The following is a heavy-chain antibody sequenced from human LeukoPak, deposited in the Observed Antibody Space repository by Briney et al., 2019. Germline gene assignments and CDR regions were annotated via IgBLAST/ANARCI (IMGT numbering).Heavy chain of an antibody. CDR1: GDSISSTNYY. CDR2: INYNGNT. Sequence: SETLSLTCTVSGDSISSTNYYWGWIRQPPGKGLEWIALINYNGNTFYNASLKSRVTISLDTSRNRFSLNLSFVTAADTAVYYCARRASGLNWFDPWGQGTLVTVSS. J-gene: IGHJ5*02. D-gene: IGHD6-19*01. V-gene: IGHV4-39*07. CDR3: ARRASGLNWFDP.